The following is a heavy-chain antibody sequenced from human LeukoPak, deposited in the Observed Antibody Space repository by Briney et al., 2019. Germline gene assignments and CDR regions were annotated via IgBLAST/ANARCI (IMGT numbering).Heavy chain of an antibody. CDR3: ARTKRELLRIDY. CDR2: INPNSGGT. V-gene: IGHV1-2*06. CDR1: GYTFTGYY. J-gene: IGHJ4*02. Sequence: ASVKVSCKASGYTFTGYYMHWVRQAPGQGLEWMGRINPNSGGTNYAQEFQGRVTMTRDTSISTAYMELSRLRSDDTAVYYCARTKRELLRIDYWGQGTLVTVSS. D-gene: IGHD1-26*01.